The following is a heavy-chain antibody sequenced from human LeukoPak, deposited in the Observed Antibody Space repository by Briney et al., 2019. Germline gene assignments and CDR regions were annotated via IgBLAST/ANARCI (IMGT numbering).Heavy chain of an antibody. V-gene: IGHV3-7*01. J-gene: IGHJ5*02. CDR1: GLTFSKYW. Sequence: PGGSLRLSCAASGLTFSKYWMSWVRQAPGKGLEWVANIKQDGSEKNYVDSVKGRFTISRDNAKNTMYLQMNSLRAEDAAVYYCTREGLDPWGQGTLVTVSS. CDR3: TREGLDP. D-gene: IGHD2-21*01. CDR2: IKQDGSEK.